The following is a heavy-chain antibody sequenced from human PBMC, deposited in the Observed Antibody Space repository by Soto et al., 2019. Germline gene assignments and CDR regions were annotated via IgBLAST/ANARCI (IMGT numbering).Heavy chain of an antibody. Sequence: GASVKVSCKASGYTFTSYGISWVRQAPGQGLEWMGWISAYNGNTNYAQKLQGRVTMTTDTSTSTAYMELRSLRSDDTAVYYCARTAPLYCSGGSCYSGPNDAFDIWCQGTMVTVSS. D-gene: IGHD2-15*01. J-gene: IGHJ3*02. CDR2: ISAYNGNT. CDR1: GYTFTSYG. V-gene: IGHV1-18*01. CDR3: ARTAPLYCSGGSCYSGPNDAFDI.